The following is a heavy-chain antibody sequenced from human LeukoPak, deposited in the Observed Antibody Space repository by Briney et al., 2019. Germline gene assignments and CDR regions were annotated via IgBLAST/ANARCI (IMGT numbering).Heavy chain of an antibody. J-gene: IGHJ5*02. CDR1: GFTVSSNY. CDR2: IYSGGST. Sequence: GGSLRLSCAASGFTVSSNYMSWVRQAPGKGLEWVSVIYSGGSTYYADSVKGRFTISRDNSKNTLYLQMNSLRAEDTAVYYCARGERRYFDFDPWGQGTLVTVSS. V-gene: IGHV3-53*01. D-gene: IGHD3-9*01. CDR3: ARGERRYFDFDP.